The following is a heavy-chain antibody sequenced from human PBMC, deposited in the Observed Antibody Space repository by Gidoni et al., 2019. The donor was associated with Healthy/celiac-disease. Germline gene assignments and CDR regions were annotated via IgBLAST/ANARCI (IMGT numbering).Heavy chain of an antibody. CDR2: LDPEEGET. V-gene: IGHV1-24*01. Sequence: QVQLVQSGAEVKKPGASVKVSCKVSGYTLTELSMHWVRQAPGKGLEWMGGLDPEEGETIYEQKFQGRVTMTEDTSTDTDYMELSSLRSEDTAVYYCATDSGSWRLVGYYYGMDVWGQGTTVTVSA. J-gene: IGHJ6*01. CDR3: ATDSGSWRLVGYYYGMDV. CDR1: GYTLTELS. D-gene: IGHD1-26*01.